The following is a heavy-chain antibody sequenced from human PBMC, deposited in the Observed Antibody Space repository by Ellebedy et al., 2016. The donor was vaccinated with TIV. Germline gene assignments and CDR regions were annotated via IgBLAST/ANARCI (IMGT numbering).Heavy chain of an antibody. CDR2: IIPILGIA. D-gene: IGHD4-17*01. V-gene: IGHV1-69*04. CDR3: ARGGEYGDYAFDY. Sequence: AASVKVSCKASGGTFSSYAISWVRQAPGQGLEWIGRIIPILGIANYAQKFQGRVTITADKSTSTAYMELSSLRSEDTAVYYCARGGEYGDYAFDYWGQGTLVTVSS. CDR1: GGTFSSYA. J-gene: IGHJ4*02.